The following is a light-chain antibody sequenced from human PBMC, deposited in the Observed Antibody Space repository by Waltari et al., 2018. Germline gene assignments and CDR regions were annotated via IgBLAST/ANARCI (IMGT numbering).Light chain of an antibody. V-gene: IGLV4-69*01. CDR2: VNSDGSH. CDR3: QTGGHGTWV. J-gene: IGLJ3*02. Sequence: QLVVTQSPSASAPLGASVKLTCTLSSGHSSNVIAWLPQRPEKGPRYLMKVNSDGSHSKGDEIPDRFSGSSSGAERYLTISSRQSDDEADYYCQTGGHGTWVFGGGTKLTVL. CDR1: SGHSSNV.